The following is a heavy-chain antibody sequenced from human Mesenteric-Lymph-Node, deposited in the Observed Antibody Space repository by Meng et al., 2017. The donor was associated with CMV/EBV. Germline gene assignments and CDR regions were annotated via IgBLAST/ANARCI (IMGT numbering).Heavy chain of an antibody. J-gene: IGHJ4*02. CDR2: IRPDGSEK. Sequence: GESLKISCTGSGFPFTRDWMSWVRQAPGKGLEWVANIRPDGSEKYYVDSVKGRFTISRDNAKNSLYLEMNSLRADDTAVYHCARDGLAAALDLWGQGTLVTVSS. D-gene: IGHD6-13*01. CDR1: GFPFTRDW. V-gene: IGHV3-7*01. CDR3: ARDGLAAALDL.